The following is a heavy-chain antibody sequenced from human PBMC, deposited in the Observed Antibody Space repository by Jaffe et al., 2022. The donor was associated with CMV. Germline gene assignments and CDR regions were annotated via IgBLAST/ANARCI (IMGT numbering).Heavy chain of an antibody. CDR3: ASRGAYCGGDCYSTYYFDY. CDR1: GFTVSSNY. D-gene: IGHD2-21*02. Sequence: EVQLVESGGGLIQPGGSLRLSCAASGFTVSSNYMSWVRQAPGKGLEWVSVIYSGGSTYYADSVKGRFTISRDNSKNTLYLQMNSLRAEDTAVYYCASRGAYCGGDCYSTYYFDYWGQGTLVTVSS. J-gene: IGHJ4*02. V-gene: IGHV3-53*01. CDR2: IYSGGST.